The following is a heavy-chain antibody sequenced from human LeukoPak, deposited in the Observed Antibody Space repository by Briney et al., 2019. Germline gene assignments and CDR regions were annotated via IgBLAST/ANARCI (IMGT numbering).Heavy chain of an antibody. D-gene: IGHD2-15*01. CDR2: INQSGST. V-gene: IGHV4-34*01. J-gene: IGHJ6*02. Sequence: SETLSLTCAVYGGSFSGYYWSWIRQPPGKGLQWIGEINQSGSTKYNPSLKSRGTISVDTSKNQFSLKLSSVTAADTAVYYCARGDIVVVVGATSYYYYGMDVWGQGTTATVSS. CDR3: ARGDIVVVVGATSYYYYGMDV. CDR1: GGSFSGYY.